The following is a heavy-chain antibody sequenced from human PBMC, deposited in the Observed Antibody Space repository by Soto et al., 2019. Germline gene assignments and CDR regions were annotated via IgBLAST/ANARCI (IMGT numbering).Heavy chain of an antibody. CDR1: GYTFSGFY. Sequence: GASVKVSCKASGYTFSGFYMHWVRQAPGQGLEWMGWINPNSGGTKSAEKFQGRVTMTRDTSISTAYMELSRLTSADTAVYYCASAAVTGTAGLDFWGQGTQVTVSS. CDR2: INPNSGGT. CDR3: ASAAVTGTAGLDF. D-gene: IGHD6-19*01. V-gene: IGHV1-2*02. J-gene: IGHJ4*02.